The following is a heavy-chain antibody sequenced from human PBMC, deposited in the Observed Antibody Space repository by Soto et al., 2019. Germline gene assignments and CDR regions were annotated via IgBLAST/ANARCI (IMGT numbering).Heavy chain of an antibody. Sequence: GASLEVTCKACGETFTSSGLSWVRQAPGQGLEWMGWINGYTGNTNYAQKFQGRVTMTTDTSTNTAYLDLWTLISDDTAVYYCARSWVTGKGGIDVWGQGTTVTVSS. J-gene: IGHJ6*02. CDR2: INGYTGNT. CDR3: ARSWVTGKGGIDV. V-gene: IGHV1-18*01. CDR1: GETFTSSG. D-gene: IGHD3-16*01.